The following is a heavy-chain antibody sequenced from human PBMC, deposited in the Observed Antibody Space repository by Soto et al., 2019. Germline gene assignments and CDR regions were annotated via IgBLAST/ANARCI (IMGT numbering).Heavy chain of an antibody. V-gene: IGHV1-69*13. CDR1: GGTFSSYA. CDR3: ARSYYYDSSNFDY. Sequence: AASVKVSCKASGGTFSSYAISWVRQAPGQGLEWMGGIIPIFGTANYAQKFQGRVTITADESTSTAYMELSSLRSEDTAVYYCARSYYYDSSNFDYWGQGTLVTVSS. CDR2: IIPIFGTA. D-gene: IGHD3-22*01. J-gene: IGHJ4*02.